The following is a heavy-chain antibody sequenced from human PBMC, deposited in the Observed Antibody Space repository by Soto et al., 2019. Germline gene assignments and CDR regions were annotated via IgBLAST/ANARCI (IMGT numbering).Heavy chain of an antibody. D-gene: IGHD2-15*01. V-gene: IGHV3-23*01. J-gene: IGHJ6*04. Sequence: WGSLRLSCAASGFPFSRSAKRWVRQAPGKGLGWVSAISGSGGSTYYADFVKGRFTISRDNSKNTLYLQMNSLRAEDTAVYYCAKDSRTLGYCSGGSFFYYYYGMDVWGKGTTVTVTS. CDR2: ISGSGGST. CDR3: AKDSRTLGYCSGGSFFYYYYGMDV. CDR1: GFPFSRSA.